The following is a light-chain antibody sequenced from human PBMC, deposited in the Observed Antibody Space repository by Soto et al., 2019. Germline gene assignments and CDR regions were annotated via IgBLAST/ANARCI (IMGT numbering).Light chain of an antibody. CDR2: DAS. Sequence: EIVMTQTPATLSVSPGERATLSCGTSQSVSTNLAWYQQKPGQPPRLLIYDASTRATGIPARFSGSGSGTDFTLTISDVEPEDFAVYYCHQRQSWPRTFGQGTKVDIK. J-gene: IGKJ1*01. CDR1: QSVSTN. V-gene: IGKV3D-15*01. CDR3: HQRQSWPRT.